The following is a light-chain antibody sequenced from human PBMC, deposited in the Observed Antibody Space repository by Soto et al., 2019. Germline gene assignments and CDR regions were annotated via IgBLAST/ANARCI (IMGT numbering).Light chain of an antibody. CDR1: SSDVGNYNY. Sequence: QSALTQPASVSGSPGQSITISCTGTSSDVGNYNYVSWYQQHPGKAPKLMIYDVTNRPSGVSNRFSGSKSGNTASLTISGLQAEDEADYYCSSYTTRNTLNWVSGGGTKLTVL. J-gene: IGLJ3*02. CDR3: SSYTTRNTLNWV. V-gene: IGLV2-14*03. CDR2: DVT.